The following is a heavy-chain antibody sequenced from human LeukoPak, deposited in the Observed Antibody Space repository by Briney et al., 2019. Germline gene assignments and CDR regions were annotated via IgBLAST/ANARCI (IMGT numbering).Heavy chain of an antibody. CDR2: KYARGSS. CDR3: ARGRYCSADICTGGDSFDI. V-gene: IGHV4-4*07. Sequence: SETLSLTYTVSGGSISNYYWSWIRQPPGKGLEWIGRKYARGSSNYNPPVQSRVTMSVDTSKNQFSLKLRSVTAADTAVYYCARGRYCSADICTGGDSFDIWGQGTMVSVSP. CDR1: GGSISNYY. J-gene: IGHJ3*02. D-gene: IGHD2-15*01.